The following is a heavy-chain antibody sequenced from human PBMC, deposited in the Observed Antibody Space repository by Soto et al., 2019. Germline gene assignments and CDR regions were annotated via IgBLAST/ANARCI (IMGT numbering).Heavy chain of an antibody. D-gene: IGHD2-15*01. CDR2: IYYSGST. J-gene: IGHJ4*02. CDR1: SASFTVYY. V-gene: IGHV4-59*01. Sequence: QVQLQESGPGLVKPSETLSLTCTVSSASFTVYYWSWIRQPPGKGLEWIGYIYYSGSTSYNPSLTSRVTHSADTAKNQFSLKLRSVTAADTAVYYCARDAGGPGDYWGQGVLVTVSS. CDR3: ARDAGGPGDY.